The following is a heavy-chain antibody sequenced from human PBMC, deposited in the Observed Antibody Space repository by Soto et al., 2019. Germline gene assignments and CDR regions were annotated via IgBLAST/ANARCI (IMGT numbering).Heavy chain of an antibody. CDR1: GFTFSSYG. CDR3: ARPMSGRRELGKLYYYYGMDV. V-gene: IGHV3-33*01. D-gene: IGHD7-27*01. Sequence: QVQLVESGGGVVQPGRSLRLSCAASGFTFSSYGMHWVRQAPGKGLEWVAVIWYDGSNKYYADSVKGRFTISRDNSKNTLYLQMNSLRAEDTAVYYCARPMSGRRELGKLYYYYGMDVWGQGTTVTVSS. CDR2: IWYDGSNK. J-gene: IGHJ6*02.